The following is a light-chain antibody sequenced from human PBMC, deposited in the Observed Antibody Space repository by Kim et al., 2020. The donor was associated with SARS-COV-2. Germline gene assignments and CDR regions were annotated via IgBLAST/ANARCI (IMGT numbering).Light chain of an antibody. Sequence: STRESDTLAGRARQSVSSSYLAWYQQRPGPAPRLLIYGASSRATGIPDRCSGSGSGTDFDLTISRLEPEDVAVYYCQQYGSSPWRFGQGNKVDIK. J-gene: IGKJ1*01. CDR2: GAS. CDR3: QQYGSSPWR. V-gene: IGKV3-20*01. CDR1: QSVSSSY.